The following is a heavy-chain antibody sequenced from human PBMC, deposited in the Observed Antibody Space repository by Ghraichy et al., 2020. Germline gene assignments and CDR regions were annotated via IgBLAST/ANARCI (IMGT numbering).Heavy chain of an antibody. CDR1: GFTFSSYA. CDR3: AKGVWFGELPNYFDY. Sequence: GGSLRLSCAASGFTFSSYAMSWVRQAPGKGLEWVSAISGSGGSTYYADSVKGRFTISRDNSKNTLYLQMNSLRAEDTAVYYCAKGVWFGELPNYFDYWGQGTLVTVSS. D-gene: IGHD3-10*01. J-gene: IGHJ4*02. V-gene: IGHV3-23*01. CDR2: ISGSGGST.